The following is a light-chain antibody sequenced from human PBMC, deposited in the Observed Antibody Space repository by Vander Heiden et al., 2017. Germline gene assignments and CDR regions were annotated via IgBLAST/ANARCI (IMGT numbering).Light chain of an antibody. J-gene: IGLJ3*02. CDR3: SSYTSSSTRV. Sequence: SALTPPASVSGSPGRSVTMSCTRTSSVVGGSNYAAWYPQPPAQAPKLMNYDVRNRPAGVAKRFSGSKAGNTASMTISGHQDEDEADYYCSSYTSSSTRVFGGGTKLTVL. V-gene: IGLV2-14*01. CDR1: SSVVGGSNY. CDR2: DVR.